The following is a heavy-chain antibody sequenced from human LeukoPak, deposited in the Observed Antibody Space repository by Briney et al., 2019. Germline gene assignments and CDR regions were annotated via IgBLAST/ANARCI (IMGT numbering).Heavy chain of an antibody. Sequence: ASVKVSCKASGGTFSSYAISWVRQAPGQGLEWMGGIIPIFGTANYAQKFQGRVTITTDESTSTAYMELSSLRSEDTAVYYCARATTHCSSTSCYVWYFGYWGQGTLVTVSS. CDR1: GGTFSSYA. J-gene: IGHJ4*02. D-gene: IGHD2-2*01. CDR3: ARATTHCSSTSCYVWYFGY. CDR2: IIPIFGTA. V-gene: IGHV1-69*05.